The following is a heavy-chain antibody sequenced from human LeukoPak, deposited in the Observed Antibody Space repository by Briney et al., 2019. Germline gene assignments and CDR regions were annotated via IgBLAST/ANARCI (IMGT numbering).Heavy chain of an antibody. CDR2: IGNSGGDT. V-gene: IGHV3-23*01. Sequence: GGSLRLSCAASGFTFSSYSMNWVRQAPGKGLEWVSCIGNSGGDTVYADSVRGRFTVSRDTSRNTLFLEMNSLRAEDTAIYYCAKRGGESSGWGPFDYWGQGTLVTVSS. J-gene: IGHJ4*02. D-gene: IGHD6-19*01. CDR1: GFTFSSYS. CDR3: AKRGGESSGWGPFDY.